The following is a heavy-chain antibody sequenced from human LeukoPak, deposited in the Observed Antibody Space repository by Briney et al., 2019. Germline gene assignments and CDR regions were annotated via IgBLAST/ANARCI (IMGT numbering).Heavy chain of an antibody. CDR2: IYYSGST. CDR1: GGSISSGDYY. V-gene: IGHV4-30-4*01. Sequence: PSQTLSLTCTVSGGSISSGDYYWSWIRQPPGKGLEWIGYIYYSGSTYYNPSLKSRLTISIDTSKSQFSLKLSSVTAADTAVYFCAGVPRVGGFGGGGDYWGQGTLVTVSS. CDR3: AGVPRVGGFGGGGDY. J-gene: IGHJ4*02. D-gene: IGHD3-10*01.